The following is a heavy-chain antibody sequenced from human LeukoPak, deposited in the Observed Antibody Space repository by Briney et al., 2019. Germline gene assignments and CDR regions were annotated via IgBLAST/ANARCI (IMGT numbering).Heavy chain of an antibody. D-gene: IGHD5-18*01. CDR3: AGRVTGYSSGYVY. CDR2: ISGSAHKI. Sequence: GGSLRLSCAASGFTFSSYGMHWVRQAPDKGLDWVSVISGSAHKIRYADSVKGRFTISRDNSENIVYLQMNNLRAEDTAVYYCAGRVTGYSSGYVYWGQGTLVTVSS. J-gene: IGHJ4*02. CDR1: GFTFSSYG. V-gene: IGHV3-23*01.